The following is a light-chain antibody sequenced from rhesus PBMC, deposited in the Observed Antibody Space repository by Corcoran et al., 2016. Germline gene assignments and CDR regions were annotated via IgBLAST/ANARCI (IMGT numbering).Light chain of an antibody. CDR1: QGISSW. J-gene: IGKJ1*01. Sequence: DIQMTQSPSSLSASVGDRVTITCQASQGISSWLAWYQQKPGKAPTLLIYGSSRLQSGVPSRFSGSGSGTDFTFTISSLQPEYFATYFCQPHNSYPRTFGQGTRVEI. CDR3: QPHNSYPRT. CDR2: GSS. V-gene: IGKV1-33*02.